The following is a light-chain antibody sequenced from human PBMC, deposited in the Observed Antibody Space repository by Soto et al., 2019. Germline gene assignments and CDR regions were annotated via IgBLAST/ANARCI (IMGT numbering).Light chain of an antibody. J-gene: IGLJ1*01. CDR3: SSYTTSSTPYV. CDR2: DVS. V-gene: IGLV2-14*01. Sequence: QSALTQPASVSGSPGQSITLSCTGTSSDVGAYNYVSWYQQHPGKAPKLMIYDVSNRPSGVSNRFSGSKSGNTASLTISGLQAEDEADYYCSSYTTSSTPYVFGTGTKLTVL. CDR1: SSDVGAYNY.